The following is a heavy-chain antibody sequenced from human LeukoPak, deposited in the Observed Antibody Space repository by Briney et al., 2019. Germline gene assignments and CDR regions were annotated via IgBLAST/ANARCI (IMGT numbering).Heavy chain of an antibody. V-gene: IGHV1-2*06. CDR2: INPNSGGT. CDR3: ARDRIVVVITTVSLGY. CDR1: GYTFTGYY. J-gene: IGHJ4*02. D-gene: IGHD3-22*01. Sequence: VASVKVSCKASGYTFTGYYMHWVRQAPGQGLKWMGRINPNSGGTNYAQKFQGRVTMTRDTSISTAYMELSRLRSDDTAVYYCARDRIVVVITTVSLGYWGQGTLVTVSS.